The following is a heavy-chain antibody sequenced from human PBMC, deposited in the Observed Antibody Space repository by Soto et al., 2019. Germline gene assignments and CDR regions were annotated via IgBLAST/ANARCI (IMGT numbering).Heavy chain of an antibody. J-gene: IGHJ4*02. V-gene: IGHV3-33*01. Sequence: QVQLVESGGGVVQPGRSLRLSCAASGFTFSSYGMHWVRQAPGKGLEWVAVIWYDGSNKYYADSVKGRFTISRDNSGNTLYLEVNSVRAEDPAVYYCARGGEYDFWSFDYWGQGTLVTVSS. D-gene: IGHD3-3*01. CDR1: GFTFSSYG. CDR3: ARGGEYDFWSFDY. CDR2: IWYDGSNK.